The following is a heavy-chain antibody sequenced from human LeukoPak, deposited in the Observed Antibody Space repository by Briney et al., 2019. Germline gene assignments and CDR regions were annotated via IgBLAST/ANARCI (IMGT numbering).Heavy chain of an antibody. CDR1: GDSFSSNSAA. D-gene: IGHD3-10*01. CDR2: TYYRSTWYT. J-gene: IGHJ4*02. CDR3: ARLGSGSSY. V-gene: IGHV6-1*01. Sequence: SQTLSLTCAISGDSFSSNSAAWIWIRQSPSRGLEWLGRTYYRSTWYTEYAVSVKSRITINPDTSKNQFSLQLSSVNPEDTAVYYCARLGSGSSYWGQGTLVTVSS.